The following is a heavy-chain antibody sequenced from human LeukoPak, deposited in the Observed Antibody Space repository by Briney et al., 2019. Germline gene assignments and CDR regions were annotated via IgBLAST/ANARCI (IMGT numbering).Heavy chain of an antibody. CDR1: GGSISSSNW. V-gene: IGHV4-4*02. J-gene: IGHJ4*02. D-gene: IGHD5-18*01. CDR3: ARGPRGSYGHY. Sequence: SGTLSLTCAVSGGSISSSNWWSWVRQPPGKGLEWIGRIYTSGSTNYNPSLKSRVTMSVDTSKNQFSLKLSSVTAADTAVYYCARGPRGSYGHYWGQGTLVTVSS. CDR2: IYTSGST.